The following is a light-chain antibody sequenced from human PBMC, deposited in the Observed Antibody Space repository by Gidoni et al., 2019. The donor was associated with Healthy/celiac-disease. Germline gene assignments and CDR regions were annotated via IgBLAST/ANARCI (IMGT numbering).Light chain of an antibody. J-gene: IGLJ6*01. CDR1: SGSIASNY. CDR2: EDN. CDR3: QSYDSSNNV. Sequence: FMLTQPHSVSESPGKTVTFSCTGSSGSIASNYVQWYQQRPGSAPTTVIYEDNQRPSGVPDRFSGSIDSSSNSASLTISGLKTEDEADYYCQSYDSSNNVFGSGTKVTVL. V-gene: IGLV6-57*02.